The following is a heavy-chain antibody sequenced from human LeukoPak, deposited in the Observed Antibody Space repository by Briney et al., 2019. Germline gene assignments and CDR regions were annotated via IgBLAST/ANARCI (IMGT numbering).Heavy chain of an antibody. Sequence: PSETLSLTCAVYGGSFSGYYWSWIRQPPGKGLEWIGEINHSGSTNYNPSLKSRVTISVDTSKNQFSLKLSSVTAADTAVYYCARVRGSYNQIGFDPWGQGTLVTVSS. CDR1: GGSFSGYY. D-gene: IGHD1-26*01. V-gene: IGHV4-34*01. CDR3: ARVRGSYNQIGFDP. CDR2: INHSGST. J-gene: IGHJ5*02.